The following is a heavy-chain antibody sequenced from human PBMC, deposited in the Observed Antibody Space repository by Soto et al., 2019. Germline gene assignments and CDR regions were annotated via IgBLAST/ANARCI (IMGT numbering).Heavy chain of an antibody. V-gene: IGHV3-7*03. CDR1: GFKFSNSW. J-gene: IGHJ4*02. CDR2: IKHDTSEA. CDR3: ARDGLLFSGPYRPSRFDY. Sequence: PGGSLRLSCAASGFKFSNSWMSWVRQAPGKGLEWVGNIKHDTSEAHYADSVKGRFTITRDNIKNFLFLQMNGLRADDTASYYCARDGLLFSGPYRPSRFDYWGLGTLVTASS. D-gene: IGHD3-16*02.